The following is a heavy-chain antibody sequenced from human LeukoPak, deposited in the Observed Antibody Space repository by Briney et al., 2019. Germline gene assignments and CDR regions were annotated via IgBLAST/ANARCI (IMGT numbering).Heavy chain of an antibody. J-gene: IGHJ6*03. D-gene: IGHD3-16*01. V-gene: IGHV4-4*07. CDR3: ARVRSGGNYYYMDV. Sequence: SETLSLTCTVSGGSISSYYWSWIRQPAGKGLEWIGRIYTSGSTNYNPSLKSRVTMSVDTSKNQFSLKLSSVTAADTAVYYCARVRSGGNYYYMDVWGKGTTVTVSS. CDR1: GGSISSYY. CDR2: IYTSGST.